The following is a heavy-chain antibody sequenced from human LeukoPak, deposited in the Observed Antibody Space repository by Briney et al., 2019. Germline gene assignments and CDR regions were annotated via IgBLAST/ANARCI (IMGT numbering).Heavy chain of an antibody. CDR1: GFTFSNYD. V-gene: IGHV3-23*01. CDR3: ARAGFRGYGGLLDY. Sequence: GGSLRLSCAASGFTFSNYDMNWVRQAPGKGLDWVSAIRAGGENTFYADSVKGRFTISRDNSKNMLYLQMNSLRAEDTAVYYCARAGFRGYGGLLDYWGQGTLVTVSS. D-gene: IGHD5-12*01. J-gene: IGHJ4*02. CDR2: IRAGGENT.